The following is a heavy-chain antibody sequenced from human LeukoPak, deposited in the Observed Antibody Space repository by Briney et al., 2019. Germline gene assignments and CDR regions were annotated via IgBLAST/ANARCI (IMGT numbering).Heavy chain of an antibody. CDR1: GFTFSGSA. J-gene: IGHJ4*02. CDR2: IRSKANSYAT. Sequence: GGSLRLSCAASGFTFSGSAMHWVRQASGKGLEWVGRIRSKANSYATAYAASVKGRFTISRDDSKNTAYLQMNSLKTEDTAVYYCTSPAAGQRGGYWGQGTLVTVSS. CDR3: TSPAAGQRGGY. D-gene: IGHD6-13*01. V-gene: IGHV3-73*01.